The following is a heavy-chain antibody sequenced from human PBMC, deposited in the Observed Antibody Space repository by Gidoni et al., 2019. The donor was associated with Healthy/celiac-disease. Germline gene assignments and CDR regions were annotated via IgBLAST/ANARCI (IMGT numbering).Heavy chain of an antibody. CDR3: AKGAYVETAMVIEVADAFDI. CDR2: ISGSGGST. V-gene: IGHV3-23*01. Sequence: EVPLLASGAGLVQPGGSLTLSCAPSGFTFGIYAMRWVRQAPGKGLEWVSGISGSGGSTYYADSVKGRFTISRDNSKNTLYLQMNSLRAEDTAVYYCAKGAYVETAMVIEVADAFDIWGQGTMVTVSS. D-gene: IGHD5-18*01. J-gene: IGHJ3*02. CDR1: GFTFGIYA.